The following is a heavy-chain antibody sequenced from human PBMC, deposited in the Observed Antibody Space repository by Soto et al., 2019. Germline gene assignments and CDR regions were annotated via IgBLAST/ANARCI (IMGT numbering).Heavy chain of an antibody. V-gene: IGHV3-74*01. J-gene: IGHJ4*02. CDR3: AKNLRGGELEPFHY. CDR1: GFPFSSFW. CDR2: MNSDGTTI. Sequence: GGSLRLSCAASGFPFSSFWMHWVRQAPGEGLVWVSRMNSDGTTINYADSVKGRFTISRDNARNTLYLQMNSLRADDTAIYYCAKNLRGGELEPFHYWGQGALVTVSS. D-gene: IGHD1-1*01.